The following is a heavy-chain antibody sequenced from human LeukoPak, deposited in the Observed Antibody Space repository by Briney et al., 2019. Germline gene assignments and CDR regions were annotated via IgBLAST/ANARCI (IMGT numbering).Heavy chain of an antibody. D-gene: IGHD1-14*01. J-gene: IGHJ4*02. CDR1: GYTFTSYY. CDR3: ARSTEGGGEPPHPPLNYFDY. Sequence: GASVKVSCKASGYTFTSYYMHWVRQAPGQGLEWMGIINPSGGSTSYAQKFQGRVTMTRDTSTSTVYMELSSLRSEDTAVYYCARSTEGGGEPPHPPLNYFDYWGQGTLVTVSS. CDR2: INPSGGST. V-gene: IGHV1-46*01.